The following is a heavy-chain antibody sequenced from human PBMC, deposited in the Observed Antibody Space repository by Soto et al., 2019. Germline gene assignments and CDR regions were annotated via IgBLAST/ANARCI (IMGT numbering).Heavy chain of an antibody. CDR1: GFTVSSNY. CDR2: IYSGGST. V-gene: IGHV3-53*03. Sequence: EVQLVESGGGLIQPGGSLRLSCAASGFTVSSNYMSWVRQAPGKGLEWVSVIYSGGSTYYADSVKGRFTISRDNSKNTLYLQMNSLRAEDTAVYYCAWDYYDSSGSINYWGQGTLVTVSS. J-gene: IGHJ4*02. CDR3: AWDYYDSSGSINY. D-gene: IGHD3-22*01.